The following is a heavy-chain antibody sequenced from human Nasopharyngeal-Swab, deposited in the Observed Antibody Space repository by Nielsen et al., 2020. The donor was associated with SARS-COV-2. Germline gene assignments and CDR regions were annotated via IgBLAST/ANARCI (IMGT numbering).Heavy chain of an antibody. CDR2: ISGSGGST. CDR3: AKDGPYYYDSSGYYRGVASFDY. CDR1: GFTFSSYA. D-gene: IGHD3-22*01. J-gene: IGHJ4*02. V-gene: IGHV3-23*01. Sequence: GGSLRLSCAASGFTFSSYAMSWVRQAPGKGLEGVSAISGSGGSTYYADSVKGRFTISRDNSKNTLYLQMNSLRAEDTAVYYCAKDGPYYYDSSGYYRGVASFDYWGQGTLVTVSS.